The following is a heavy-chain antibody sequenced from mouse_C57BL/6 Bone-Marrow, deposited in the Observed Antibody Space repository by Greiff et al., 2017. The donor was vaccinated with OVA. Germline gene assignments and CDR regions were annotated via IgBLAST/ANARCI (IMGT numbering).Heavy chain of an antibody. CDR1: GYAFSSSW. D-gene: IGHD2-3*01. CDR2: IYPGDGDT. Sequence: QVQLQQSGPELVKPGASVKISCKASGYAFSSSWMNWVKQRPGKGLEWIGRIYPGDGDTNYNRKFKGKATLTADKSSSTAYMQLSSLTSEDSAVYFCARHGDGYYASYFDYWGQGTTLTVSS. J-gene: IGHJ2*01. V-gene: IGHV1-82*01. CDR3: ARHGDGYYASYFDY.